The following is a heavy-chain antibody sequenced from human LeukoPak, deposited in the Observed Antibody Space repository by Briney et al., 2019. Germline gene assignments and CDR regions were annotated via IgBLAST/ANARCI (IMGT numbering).Heavy chain of an antibody. CDR1: GGSFSGYY. CDR2: INHSGST. Sequence: SETLSLTCAVYGGSFSGYYWSWIRQPPGKGLEWIGEINHSGSTNYNPSLKSRVTISVDTSKNQFSLKLSSVTAADTAVYYCARYCSSTSCYVDYWGQGTLVTVFS. V-gene: IGHV4-34*01. J-gene: IGHJ4*02. D-gene: IGHD2-2*01. CDR3: ARYCSSTSCYVDY.